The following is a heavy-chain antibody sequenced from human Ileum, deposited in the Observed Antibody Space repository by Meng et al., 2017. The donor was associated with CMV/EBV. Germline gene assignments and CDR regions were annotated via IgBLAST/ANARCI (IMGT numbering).Heavy chain of an antibody. CDR3: ARDCRWGAKFRRDWFDP. CDR2: INPNSGGT. CDR1: GYTFTDYY. V-gene: IGHV1-2*02. D-gene: IGHD3-16*01. Sequence: QVQLVQSGAEVKKPGASVKVSCKASGYTFTDYYIHWVRQAPGQGLEWVGWINPNSGGTSYAQKFQGRVTMTRDTSISTAYMELSSLRSDDTAVYYCARDCRWGAKFRRDWFDPWGQGTLVTVSS. J-gene: IGHJ5*02.